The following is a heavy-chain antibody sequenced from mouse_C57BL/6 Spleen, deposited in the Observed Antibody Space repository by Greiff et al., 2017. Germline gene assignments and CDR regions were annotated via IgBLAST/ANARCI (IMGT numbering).Heavy chain of an antibody. Sequence: VQLQQSGPELVKPGASVKISCKASGYSFTDYNMNWVKQSNGKSLEWIGVINPNYGTTSYNQKFKGKATLPVDQSSSTAYMQLNSLTSEDSAVYYGAREGVYYGYEAWFAYWGQGTLVTVSA. V-gene: IGHV1-39*01. CDR1: GYSFTDYN. CDR3: AREGVYYGYEAWFAY. D-gene: IGHD2-2*01. J-gene: IGHJ3*01. CDR2: INPNYGTT.